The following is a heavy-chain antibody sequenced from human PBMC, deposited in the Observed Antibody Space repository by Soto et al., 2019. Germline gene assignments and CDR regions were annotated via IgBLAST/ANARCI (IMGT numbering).Heavy chain of an antibody. CDR3: AKSDYYYYGMDV. Sequence: EVQLLESGGGLVQPGGSLRLSCAASGFTFSTYAMSWVRQAPGKGLEWVSAISGSGAATYYADSVRGRFTISRDNSKNTLYLPMNSLRAEDTAIQYCAKSDYYYYGMDVWGQGTTVTVSS. V-gene: IGHV3-23*01. J-gene: IGHJ6*02. CDR1: GFTFSTYA. CDR2: ISGSGAAT.